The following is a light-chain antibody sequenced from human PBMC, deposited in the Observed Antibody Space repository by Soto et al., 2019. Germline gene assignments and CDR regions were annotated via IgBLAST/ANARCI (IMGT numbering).Light chain of an antibody. V-gene: IGLV1-44*01. Sequence: QSVLTQPPSASGTTGQRVTIPCSGRSSNIGSNTVNWYQQLPGTAPKLLIYSNNQRPSGVPDRFSGSKSGTSASLAISGLQSEDEADYYCAAWDDSLNGYVFGTGTRSPS. CDR1: SSNIGSNT. J-gene: IGLJ1*01. CDR3: AAWDDSLNGYV. CDR2: SNN.